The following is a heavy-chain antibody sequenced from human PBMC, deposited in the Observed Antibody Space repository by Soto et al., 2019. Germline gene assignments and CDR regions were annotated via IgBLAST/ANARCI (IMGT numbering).Heavy chain of an antibody. V-gene: IGHV3-48*04. D-gene: IGHD2-2*01. Sequence: GGSLRLSCAASGFTFSSYSMNWVRQAPGKGLEWVSYISSSGSTIYYADSVKGRFTISRDNAKNSLYLQMNSLRAEDTAVYYCARDQWSCSSTSCYGYYGMDVWGQGTTVTVSS. CDR2: ISSSGSTI. CDR3: ARDQWSCSSTSCYGYYGMDV. CDR1: GFTFSSYS. J-gene: IGHJ6*02.